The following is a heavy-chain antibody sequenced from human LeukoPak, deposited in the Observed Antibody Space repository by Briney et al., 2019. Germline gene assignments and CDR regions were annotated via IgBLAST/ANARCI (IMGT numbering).Heavy chain of an antibody. Sequence: GASVKVSCEASGYTFTSYGISWVRQAPGQGLEWMGWISTFNGNANYAQNLQGRITMTTDTSTSTAYMELRSLRSDDTAVYYCARGAIPFYYYYMDVWGKGTAVTISS. V-gene: IGHV1-18*01. CDR3: ARGAIPFYYYYMDV. D-gene: IGHD2-21*01. CDR2: ISTFNGNA. J-gene: IGHJ6*03. CDR1: GYTFTSYG.